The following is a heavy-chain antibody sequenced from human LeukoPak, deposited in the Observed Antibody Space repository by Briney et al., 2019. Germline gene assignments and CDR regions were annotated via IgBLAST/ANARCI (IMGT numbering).Heavy chain of an antibody. Sequence: SETLSLTCAISDEPFSGYYWGWIRQPPGKGLELIGEINRNGNTDYNPSLKSRVTISVDTSRNQFSLKLSSVTAADTAVYYCARKRITMVRGVVFYYGMDVWGQGTTVTVSS. D-gene: IGHD3-10*01. V-gene: IGHV4-34*01. CDR1: DEPFSGYY. CDR2: INRNGNT. J-gene: IGHJ6*02. CDR3: ARKRITMVRGVVFYYGMDV.